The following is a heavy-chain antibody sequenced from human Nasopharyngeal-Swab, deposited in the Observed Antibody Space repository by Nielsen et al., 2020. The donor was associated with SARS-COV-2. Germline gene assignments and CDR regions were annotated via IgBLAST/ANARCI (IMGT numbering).Heavy chain of an antibody. CDR2: INHSGST. V-gene: IGHV4-34*01. CDR3: ARRRDDGGMDV. J-gene: IGHJ6*02. Sequence: IRQPPGKGLEWIGEINHSGSTNYNPSLKSRVTISVLTSKNHFSLKLTSVTAADTAVYYCARRRDDGGMDVWGQGTAVTVSS. D-gene: IGHD1-1*01.